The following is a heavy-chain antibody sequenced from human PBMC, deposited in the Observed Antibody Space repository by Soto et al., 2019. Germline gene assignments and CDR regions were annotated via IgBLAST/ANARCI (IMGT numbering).Heavy chain of an antibody. CDR3: ANGTGGRFDP. V-gene: IGHV6-1*01. J-gene: IGHJ5*02. CDR2: TYYRSKWYN. D-gene: IGHD1-1*01. CDR1: GDSVSSNSAA. Sequence: PAQTLSLTCAISGDSVSSNSAAWNWIRHSPSRGLEWLGRTYYRSKWYNDYAVSVKSRITINPDTSKNQFSLQLNSVTPEDTAVYYYANGTGGRFDPWGQGALVTVSS.